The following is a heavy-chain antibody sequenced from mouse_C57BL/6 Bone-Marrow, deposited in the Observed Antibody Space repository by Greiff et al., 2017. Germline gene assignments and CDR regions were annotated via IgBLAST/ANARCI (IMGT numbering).Heavy chain of an antibody. CDR2: ISDGGSYT. CDR1: GFTFSSYA. CDR3: ARDCYSNLDY. D-gene: IGHD2-5*01. J-gene: IGHJ2*01. Sequence: DVKLQESGGGLVKPGGSLKLSCAASGFTFSSYAMSWVRQTPEKRLEWVATISDGGSYTYYPDNVKGRFTISRDNAKNNLYLQMSHLKSEDTAMYYCARDCYSNLDYWGQGTTLTVSS. V-gene: IGHV5-4*01.